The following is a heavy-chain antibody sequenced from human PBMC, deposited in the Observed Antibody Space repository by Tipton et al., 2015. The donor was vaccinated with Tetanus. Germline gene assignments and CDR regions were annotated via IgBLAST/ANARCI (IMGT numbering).Heavy chain of an antibody. CDR2: VFHSGTT. V-gene: IGHV4-39*01. Sequence: TLSLTCTVSGVSISSNSYYWGWIRQPPGKGLEWIGTVFHSGTTYYNPSLKSRVTISVDTSKNQFSLKLTSVTAADTAVYYCARSLGSGRYFDYWGQGTLVTVSS. CDR1: GVSISSNSYY. J-gene: IGHJ4*02. CDR3: ARSLGSGRYFDY. D-gene: IGHD6-19*01.